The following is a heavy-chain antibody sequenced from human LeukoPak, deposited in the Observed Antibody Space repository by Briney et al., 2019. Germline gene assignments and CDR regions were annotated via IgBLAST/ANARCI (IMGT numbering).Heavy chain of an antibody. CDR2: ISSSGST. J-gene: IGHJ4*02. CDR3: ARLRGDSSTSSQTAFVRYFDY. V-gene: IGHV4-61*02. CDR1: GDSISSGDYY. Sequence: SGTLSLTCAVSGDSISSGDYYWSWIRQPAGKGLEWIGRISSSGSTNYNPSLKSRVTISVDTSKNQFSLKLSSVTAADTAVYYCARLRGDSSTSSQTAFVRYFDYWGQGTLVTVSS. D-gene: IGHD2-2*01.